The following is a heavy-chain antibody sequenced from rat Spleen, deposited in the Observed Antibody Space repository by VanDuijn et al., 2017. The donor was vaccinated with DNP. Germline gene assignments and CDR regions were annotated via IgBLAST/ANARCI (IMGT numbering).Heavy chain of an antibody. Sequence: QVQLKESGPGLVQPSQTLALTCTVSGFSLTNYGVSWVRQSPGKGLEWIAAISSGGGTYYNSALKSRLSISRDTSKSQVFLKMNSLQTEDTAIYYCSRYGGYSALDAWGQGTSVTVSS. CDR2: ISSGGGT. J-gene: IGHJ4*01. D-gene: IGHD1-11*01. CDR3: SRYGGYSALDA. V-gene: IGHV2S12*01. CDR1: GFSLTNYG.